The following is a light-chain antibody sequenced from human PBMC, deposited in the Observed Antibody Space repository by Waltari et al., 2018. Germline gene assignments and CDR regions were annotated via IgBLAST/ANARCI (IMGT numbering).Light chain of an antibody. Sequence: DIQMTQSPSTLSASVGDRVTITCRASQSISDWLAWYQQKPGKAPDLLIDKASSLESGVPSRFSGSGSGTEFTLTISSLQPDDFATYYCQHYDTYTWTFGQGTKVEIK. CDR3: QHYDTYTWT. CDR2: KAS. CDR1: QSISDW. V-gene: IGKV1-5*03. J-gene: IGKJ1*01.